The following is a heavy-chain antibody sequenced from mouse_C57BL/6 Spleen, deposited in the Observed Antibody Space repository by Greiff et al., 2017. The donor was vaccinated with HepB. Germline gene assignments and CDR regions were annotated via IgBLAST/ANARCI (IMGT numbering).Heavy chain of an antibody. CDR2: ISGGGGNT. V-gene: IGHV5-9*01. CDR1: GFTFSSYT. CDR3: ASSRDAMDY. Sequence: EVRVVESGGGLVKPGGSLKLSCAASGFTFSSYTMSWVRQTPEKRLEWVATISGGGGNTYYPDSVKGRFTISRDNAKNTLYLQMSSLRSEDTALYYCASSRDAMDYWGQGTSVTVSS. J-gene: IGHJ4*01.